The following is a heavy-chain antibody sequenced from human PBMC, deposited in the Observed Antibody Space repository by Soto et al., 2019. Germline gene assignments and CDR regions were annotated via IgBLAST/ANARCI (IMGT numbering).Heavy chain of an antibody. V-gene: IGHV3-30*03. Sequence: QVQLVESGGGVVQPGWSLRLSCAVSGFTVSTYGMHWVRQAPGKGLEWVAVISRDGGTKYYADSVKGRFTISRDNSRNTLFLEMNSLRGDDMAVYYCTGEVASGYWGQGTLGTVSS. CDR2: ISRDGGTK. CDR3: TGEVASGY. J-gene: IGHJ4*02. D-gene: IGHD2-8*02. CDR1: GFTVSTYG.